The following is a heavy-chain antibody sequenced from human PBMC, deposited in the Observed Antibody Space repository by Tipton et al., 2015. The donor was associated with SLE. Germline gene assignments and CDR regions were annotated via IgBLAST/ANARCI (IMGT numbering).Heavy chain of an antibody. D-gene: IGHD4-23*01. V-gene: IGHV3-23*03. J-gene: IGHJ3*02. CDR1: GFTFSSYA. Sequence: SLRLSCAASGFTFSSYAMSWVRQAPGKGLEWVSVIYSGGSTYYADSVKGRFTISRDNSKNTLYLQMNSLRAEDTAVYYCAKSPPWELGAFDIWGQGTMVTVSS. CDR2: IYSGGST. CDR3: AKSPPWELGAFDI.